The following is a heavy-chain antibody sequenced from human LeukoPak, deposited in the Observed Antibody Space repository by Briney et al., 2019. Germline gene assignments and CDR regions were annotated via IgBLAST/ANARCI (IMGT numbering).Heavy chain of an antibody. J-gene: IGHJ5*02. CDR3: AREKVEGANWFDP. CDR1: GGTFSSYA. V-gene: IGHV1-69*13. D-gene: IGHD2-15*01. CDR2: IIPIFGTA. Sequence: GASVKVSCKASGGTFSSYAISWVRQAPGQGLEWMGGIIPIFGTANYAQKFQGRVTITADESTSTAYMELSSLRSKDTAVYYCAREKVEGANWFDPWGQGTLVTVFS.